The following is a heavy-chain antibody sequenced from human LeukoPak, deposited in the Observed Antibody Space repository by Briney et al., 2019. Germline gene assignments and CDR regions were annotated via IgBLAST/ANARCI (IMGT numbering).Heavy chain of an antibody. CDR1: GFTFSSYA. V-gene: IGHV3-23*01. J-gene: IGHJ2*01. Sequence: GGSLRLSCAASGFTFSSYAMSWVRQAPGKGLEWVSAISGSGGSTYYAASVRGRVTISRDNSKNTVYLQINSLRPEDTALYYCAKGSSSSYWYFDLWGRGTLVTVSS. CDR2: ISGSGGST. CDR3: AKGSSSSYWYFDL. D-gene: IGHD6-6*01.